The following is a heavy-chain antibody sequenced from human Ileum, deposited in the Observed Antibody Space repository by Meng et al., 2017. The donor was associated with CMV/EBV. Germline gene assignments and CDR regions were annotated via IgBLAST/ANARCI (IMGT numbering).Heavy chain of an antibody. CDR3: ARFDILTGFAIDH. D-gene: IGHD3-9*01. Sequence: QLQLQESAPGLVKPSETLSLICTVSGDPISSSSYYWGWVRQSPGKELDWIGSVYHTGRTYHNPSLKSRVTISIHTSKNQFSLKLSSVTVADTALYYCARFDILTGFAIDHWGQGPLVTVSS. CDR1: GDPISSSSYY. J-gene: IGHJ4*02. CDR2: VYHTGRT. V-gene: IGHV4-39*07.